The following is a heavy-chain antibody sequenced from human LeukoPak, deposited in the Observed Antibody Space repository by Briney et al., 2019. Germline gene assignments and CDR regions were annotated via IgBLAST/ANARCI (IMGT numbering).Heavy chain of an antibody. D-gene: IGHD3-22*01. Sequence: GGSLRLSCAASGFTFSDYYMSWIRQASGKGLEWVSYISSTGSTIYYADSVKGRFTISRDNARNSLYLQMNSLRAEDTAVYYCARARSSSGSPDAFDIWGQGTMVTVSS. CDR2: ISSTGSTI. J-gene: IGHJ3*02. V-gene: IGHV3-11*01. CDR1: GFTFSDYY. CDR3: ARARSSSGSPDAFDI.